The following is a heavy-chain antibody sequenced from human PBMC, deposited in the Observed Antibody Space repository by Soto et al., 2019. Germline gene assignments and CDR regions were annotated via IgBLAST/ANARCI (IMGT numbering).Heavy chain of an antibody. V-gene: IGHV3-7*01. CDR2: INEDGSED. Sequence: EVQLVESGGGLVQPGGSLRLSCAASEFTFSGNWMHWVRQAPGKGLEWVANINEDGSEDYYVDSVKGRFTISRDNAKKSLYLQMNSLRAEDTSVYDCAKELLRVCSFDVGGQGTMVTVSS. D-gene: IGHD1-26*01. CDR1: EFTFSGNW. CDR3: AKELLRVCSFDV. J-gene: IGHJ3*01.